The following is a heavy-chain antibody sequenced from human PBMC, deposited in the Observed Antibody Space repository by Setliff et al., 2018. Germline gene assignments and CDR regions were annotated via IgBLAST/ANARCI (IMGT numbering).Heavy chain of an antibody. CDR1: GYTFTGYY. CDR2: INPNSGGT. D-gene: IGHD3-22*01. V-gene: IGHV1-2*04. CDR3: ARRRYYYDSSGYRWGGFYFDY. J-gene: IGHJ4*01. Sequence: VASVKVSCKASGYTFTGYYMHWVRQAPGQGLEWMGWINPNSGGTNYAQKFQGWVTMTRDTSISTAYMELSRLRSDDTAVYYCARRRYYYDSSGYRWGGFYFDYWGHGTLVTVSS.